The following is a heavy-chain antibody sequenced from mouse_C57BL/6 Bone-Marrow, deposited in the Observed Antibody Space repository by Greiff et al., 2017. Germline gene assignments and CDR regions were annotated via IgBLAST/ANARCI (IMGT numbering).Heavy chain of an antibody. V-gene: IGHV14-2*01. Sequence: EVKLMESGAELVKPGASVKLSCTASGFNIKDYYMHWVKQRTEQGLEWIGRIDPEDGETKYAPKFQGKATITADTSSNTAYLQLSSLTSEDTAVYYCEGGYGNSYYFDYWGQGTTLTVSS. CDR3: EGGYGNSYYFDY. CDR2: IDPEDGET. D-gene: IGHD2-1*01. CDR1: GFNIKDYY. J-gene: IGHJ2*01.